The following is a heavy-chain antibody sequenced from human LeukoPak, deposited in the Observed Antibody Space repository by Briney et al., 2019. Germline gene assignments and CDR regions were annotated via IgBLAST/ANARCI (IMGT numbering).Heavy chain of an antibody. J-gene: IGHJ4*02. V-gene: IGHV1-18*01. CDR3: ARSEVGALVDY. Sequence: GASVKVSCKASGYTFTSYDITWVRQAPGQGLEWMGWISVYNGNTKYAQKVEGRVTMTTDTSTSTAYMELRSLRSDDTAVYYCARSEVGALVDYRGQGTLVTVSS. CDR2: ISVYNGNT. CDR1: GYTFTSYD. D-gene: IGHD1-26*01.